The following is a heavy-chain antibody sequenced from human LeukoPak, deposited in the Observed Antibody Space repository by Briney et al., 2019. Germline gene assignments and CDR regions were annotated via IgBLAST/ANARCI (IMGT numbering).Heavy chain of an antibody. Sequence: GGSLRLSCAASGFTFTNAWMSWVRQAPGKGLEWIGRIRSKTDGGTTDYAAPVKGRFTISRDDSENTLYLQMNSLKTEDTAVYFCTTETNWYFDLWGRGTLVTVSS. CDR1: GFTFTNAW. CDR3: TTETNWYFDL. J-gene: IGHJ2*01. V-gene: IGHV3-15*01. D-gene: IGHD1-1*01. CDR2: IRSKTDGGTT.